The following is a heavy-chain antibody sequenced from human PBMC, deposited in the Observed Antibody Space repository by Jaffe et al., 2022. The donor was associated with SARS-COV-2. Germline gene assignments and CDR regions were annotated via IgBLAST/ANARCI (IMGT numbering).Heavy chain of an antibody. CDR1: GDSISSNRYN. D-gene: IGHD1-26*01. J-gene: IGHJ6*02. CDR3: VRQERWWDLSLTVGLDV. V-gene: IGHV4-39*01. Sequence: QLHLQESGPGLVKPSETLSLICRASGDSISSNRYNWGWIRQPPGKGLEWVGSSYYDGSTYLNPSLKSRVTISVDTSRNEFSLKLTSVSAADTAVYFCVRQERWWDLSLTVGLDVWGQGTTVTVSS. CDR2: SYYDGST.